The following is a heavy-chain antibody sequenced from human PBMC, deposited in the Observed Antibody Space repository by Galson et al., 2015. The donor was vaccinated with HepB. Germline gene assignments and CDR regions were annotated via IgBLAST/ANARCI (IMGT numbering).Heavy chain of an antibody. CDR1: GYTFTNFG. Sequence: SCKASGYTFTNFGITWVRQAPGQGFEWMGWTSGYSGKTIHAQKLQGRVTMTTDTSTSTAYMELMSLRSDDTAVYYCARDQASFSVSRLDVDHWGQGTLVTVSS. J-gene: IGHJ4*02. V-gene: IGHV1-18*01. CDR3: ARDQASFSVSRLDVDH. CDR2: TSGYSGKT. D-gene: IGHD5/OR15-5a*01.